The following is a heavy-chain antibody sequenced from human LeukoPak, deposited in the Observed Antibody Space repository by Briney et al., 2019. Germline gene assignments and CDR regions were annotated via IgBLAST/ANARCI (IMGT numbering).Heavy chain of an antibody. CDR3: AREYGDYDAY. CDR1: GGSISSSSYY. V-gene: IGHV4-39*02. D-gene: IGHD4-17*01. J-gene: IGHJ4*02. CDR2: IYYSGGT. Sequence: SETLSLTCTVSGGSISSSSYYWGWIRQPPGKGLEWIGSIYYSGGTYYNPSLKSRVTISVDTSKNQFSLKLSSVSVADTAVYYCAREYGDYDAYWGQGTLVTVSS.